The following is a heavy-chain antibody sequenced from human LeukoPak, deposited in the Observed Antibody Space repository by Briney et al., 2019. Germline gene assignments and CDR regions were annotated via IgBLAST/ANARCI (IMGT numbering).Heavy chain of an antibody. CDR2: INPSDSDT. CDR3: ARHRSDSSSSPIDY. J-gene: IGHJ4*02. Sequence: GESLKISCKGSGYSFTSYWIGWVRQMPGKGLEWMVIINPSDSDTSYCPSFQGQVTISADKSISTAYLQWTSLKGSDTAMYYCARHRSDSSSSPIDYWGQGTLVTVSS. D-gene: IGHD6-6*01. V-gene: IGHV5-51*01. CDR1: GYSFTSYW.